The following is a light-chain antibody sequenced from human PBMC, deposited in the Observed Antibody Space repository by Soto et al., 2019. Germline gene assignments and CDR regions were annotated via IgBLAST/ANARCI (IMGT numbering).Light chain of an antibody. Sequence: IQLLQPPSSLYASVGDSVTITCRASQGISRYLAWYQKKPGRAPQLLISAASTLQSGVPYRCSVIGARTHFTLTISSLQPEDGGVYYCQQRANWPITFAQGRRLEIK. CDR3: QQRANWPIT. CDR1: QGISRY. J-gene: IGKJ5*01. V-gene: IGKV1-9*01. CDR2: AAS.